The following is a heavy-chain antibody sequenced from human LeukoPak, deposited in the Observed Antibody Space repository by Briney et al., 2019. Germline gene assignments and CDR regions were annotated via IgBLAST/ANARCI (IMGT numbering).Heavy chain of an antibody. CDR3: ACKDSRIVVDAFDI. V-gene: IGHV3-30*03. D-gene: IGHD3-22*01. CDR1: GFTFSSYG. Sequence: GGSLRLSCAAFGFTFSSYGMHWVRQAPGKGLEWVAVISYDGSNKYYADSVKGRFTISRDNSKNTLYLQMNSLRAEDTAVYYCACKDSRIVVDAFDIWGQGTMVTVSS. J-gene: IGHJ3*02. CDR2: ISYDGSNK.